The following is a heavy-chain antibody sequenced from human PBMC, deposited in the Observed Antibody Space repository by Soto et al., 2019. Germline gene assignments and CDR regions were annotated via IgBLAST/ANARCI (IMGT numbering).Heavy chain of an antibody. CDR1: GGTFSSYA. V-gene: IGHV1-69*13. CDR3: ARAYYYDSSIGDDAFDI. J-gene: IGHJ3*02. Sequence: SVKVSCKASGGTFSSYAISWVRQAPGQGLEWMGGIIPIFGTANYAQKFQGRVTITADESTSTAYMELSSLRSEDTAVYYCARAYYYDSSIGDDAFDIWGQGTMVTVSS. D-gene: IGHD3-22*01. CDR2: IIPIFGTA.